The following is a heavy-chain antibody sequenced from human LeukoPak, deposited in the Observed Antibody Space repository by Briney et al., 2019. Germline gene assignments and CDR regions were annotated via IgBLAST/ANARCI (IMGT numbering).Heavy chain of an antibody. D-gene: IGHD2-2*01. CDR3: AKDPEIVVVPAANLFDY. J-gene: IGHJ4*02. Sequence: GGSLRLSRAASGFTFSSYAMHWVRQAPGKGLEWVAVISYDGSNKYYADSVKGRFTISRDNSKNTLYLQMNSLRAEDTAVYYCAKDPEIVVVPAANLFDYWGQGTLVTVSS. V-gene: IGHV3-30*07. CDR2: ISYDGSNK. CDR1: GFTFSSYA.